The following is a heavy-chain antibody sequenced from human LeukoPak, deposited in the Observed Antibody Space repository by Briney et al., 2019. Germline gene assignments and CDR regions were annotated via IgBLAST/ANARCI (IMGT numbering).Heavy chain of an antibody. D-gene: IGHD2-2*01. CDR2: MNPNSGNT. J-gene: IGHJ3*02. Sequence: ASVKVSCKASGYTFTSYDINWVRQATGQGLEWMGWMNPNSGNTGYAQKLQGRVTMTTDTSTSTAYMELRSLRSDDTAVYYCASVPGVPAAMASPPNDAFDIWGQGTMVTVSS. CDR3: ASVPGVPAAMASPPNDAFDI. CDR1: GYTFTSYD. V-gene: IGHV1-8*02.